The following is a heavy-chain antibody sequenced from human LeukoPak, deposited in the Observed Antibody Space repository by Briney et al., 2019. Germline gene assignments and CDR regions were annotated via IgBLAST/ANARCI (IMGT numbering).Heavy chain of an antibody. V-gene: IGHV4-34*01. CDR3: ARGGDSYGFSLFDY. Sequence: SETLSLTCAVYGGSFSGYYWSWIRQPPGKGLEWIGEINHSGSTNYNPSLKSRVTISVDTSKNQFSLKLSSVTAADTAVYYCARGGDSYGFSLFDYWGQGTLVTVSS. CDR2: INHSGST. D-gene: IGHD5-18*01. CDR1: GGSFSGYY. J-gene: IGHJ4*02.